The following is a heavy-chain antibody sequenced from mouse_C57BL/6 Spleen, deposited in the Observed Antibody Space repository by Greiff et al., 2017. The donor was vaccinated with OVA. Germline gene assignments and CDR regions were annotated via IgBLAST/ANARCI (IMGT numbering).Heavy chain of an antibody. V-gene: IGHV1-82*01. CDR1: GYAFSSSW. Sequence: QVQLKESGPELVKPGASVKISCKASGYAFSSSWMNWVKPRPGKGLEWIGRIYPGDGDTNYNGKFKGKATLTADKSSSTAYMQLSSLTSEDSAVYFCARSEGYYPFDYWGQGTTLTVSS. CDR3: ARSEGYYPFDY. D-gene: IGHD2-3*01. J-gene: IGHJ2*01. CDR2: IYPGDGDT.